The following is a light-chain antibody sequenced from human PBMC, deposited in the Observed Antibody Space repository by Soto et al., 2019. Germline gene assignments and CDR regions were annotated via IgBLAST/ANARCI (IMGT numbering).Light chain of an antibody. Sequence: DIQMTQSPSSLSASVGDRVIITCRASQSISIFLNWYQQKPGKAPQVLIYGASSLQSGVPSRFSGSGSGTHVTLTISSLQPEDYATYYCQQSYSPTLTFGGGSSVDIK. J-gene: IGKJ4*01. CDR2: GAS. V-gene: IGKV1-39*01. CDR1: QSISIF. CDR3: QQSYSPTLT.